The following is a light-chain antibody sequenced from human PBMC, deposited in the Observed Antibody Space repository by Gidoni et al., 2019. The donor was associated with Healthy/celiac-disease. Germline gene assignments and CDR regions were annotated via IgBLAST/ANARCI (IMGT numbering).Light chain of an antibody. CDR1: SSDVGSYNL. Sequence: QSALTQPASVSGSPGQSITISCPGPSSDVGSYNLVSCYQQHPGKAPQLMIYEVSTRPSGVSNRFSGSKSGNTASLTISGLQAEDEADYYCCSYAGSSSVVFGGGTKLTVL. V-gene: IGLV2-23*02. CDR3: CSYAGSSSVV. J-gene: IGLJ2*01. CDR2: EVS.